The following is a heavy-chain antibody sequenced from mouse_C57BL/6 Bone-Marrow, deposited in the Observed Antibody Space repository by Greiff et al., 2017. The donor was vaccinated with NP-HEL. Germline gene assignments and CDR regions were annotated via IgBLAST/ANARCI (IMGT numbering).Heavy chain of an antibody. Sequence: EVQLMESGGGLVKPGGSLKLSCAASGFTFSSYTMSWVRQTPEKRLEWVATISGGGGNTYYPDSVKGRFTISRDNAKNTLYLQMSSLRSEDTALYYCARHTYDYDGFDYWGQGTTLTVSS. CDR1: GFTFSSYT. D-gene: IGHD2-4*01. CDR3: ARHTYDYDGFDY. J-gene: IGHJ2*01. V-gene: IGHV5-9*01. CDR2: ISGGGGNT.